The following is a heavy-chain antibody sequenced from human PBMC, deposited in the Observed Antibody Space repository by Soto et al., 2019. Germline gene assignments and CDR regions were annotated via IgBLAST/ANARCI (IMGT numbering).Heavy chain of an antibody. CDR3: TTDGGVTEYPLFWA. J-gene: IGHJ5*02. V-gene: IGHV3-15*01. D-gene: IGHD2-8*02. CDR2: LKSRRDGGTS. CDR1: GITFTNAW. Sequence: EVQLVESGGGLVTPGGSLRLSCAASGITFTNAWMGWVRQAPGKGLEWIGRLKSRRDGGTSDYAAPVRGRFSISKDESXNTLYLQMNSLKTEDTAVYHCTTDGGVTEYPLFWAWGQGTLVTVSS.